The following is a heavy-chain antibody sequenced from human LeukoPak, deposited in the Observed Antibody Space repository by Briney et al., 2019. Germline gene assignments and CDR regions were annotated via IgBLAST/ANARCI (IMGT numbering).Heavy chain of an antibody. CDR1: GFSFSNYE. J-gene: IGHJ4*02. D-gene: IGHD1-26*01. Sequence: GGSLRLSCAASGFSFSNYEMNWVRQTPGKGLEWVSYMSSSGSMTWYADSVKGRFTISRDNAKRSLYLQMNSLRAEDTAVYYCARDDGSYSRSPGFDYWGQGTLVTVSS. V-gene: IGHV3-48*03. CDR3: ARDDGSYSRSPGFDY. CDR2: MSSSGSMT.